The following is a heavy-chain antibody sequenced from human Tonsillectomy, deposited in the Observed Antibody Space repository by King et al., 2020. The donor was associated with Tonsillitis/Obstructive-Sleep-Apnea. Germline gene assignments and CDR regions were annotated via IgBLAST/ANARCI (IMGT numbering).Heavy chain of an antibody. Sequence: VQLVQSGAEVKKPGASVKVSCKASGFTFTSYYMHWVRQAPGQGLEWMAIINPSGGSTSYAQKFQGRVTMTRDTSTSTVYMELSSLRSEDTAVYYCARMVTLNCGGDCYPDAFDIWGQGTMVTVSS. CDR1: GFTFTSYY. CDR2: INPSGGST. CDR3: ARMVTLNCGGDCYPDAFDI. V-gene: IGHV1-46*01. J-gene: IGHJ3*02. D-gene: IGHD2-21*01.